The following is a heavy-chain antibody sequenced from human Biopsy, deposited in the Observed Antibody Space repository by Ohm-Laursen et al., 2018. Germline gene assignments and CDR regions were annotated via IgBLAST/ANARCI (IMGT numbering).Heavy chain of an antibody. CDR1: GESFNGYY. J-gene: IGHJ4*02. V-gene: IGHV4-34*01. Sequence: SGTLSLTCAVYGESFNGYYWSWIRQPPGKGLEWIGEIYQSGSTNCKPSLKSRVTISVDMSKNQFSLKLTSVTAADTAVYYCARDKSIGDDYWSNTKNRHFDYWGQGTLVTFSS. CDR2: IYQSGST. CDR3: ARDKSIGDDYWSNTKNRHFDY. D-gene: IGHD3-3*01.